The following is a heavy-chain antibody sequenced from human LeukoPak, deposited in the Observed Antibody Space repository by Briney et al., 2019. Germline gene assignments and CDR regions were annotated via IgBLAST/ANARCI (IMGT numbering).Heavy chain of an antibody. J-gene: IGHJ6*02. V-gene: IGHV3-21*01. CDR1: GFTFSSYS. CDR3: ARASDRYGMDV. CDR2: ISSGSSYI. D-gene: IGHD3-22*01. Sequence: GSLRLSCAASGFTFSSYSMNWVRQAPGKGLEWVSSISSGSSYIYYADSVKGRFTISRDNAKNSLYLQMNSLRADDTAVYYCARASDRYGMDVWGQGTTVTVSS.